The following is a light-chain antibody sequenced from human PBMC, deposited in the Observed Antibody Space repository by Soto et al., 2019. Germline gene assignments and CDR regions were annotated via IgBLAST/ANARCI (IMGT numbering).Light chain of an antibody. CDR1: QGVTTN. V-gene: IGKV3-15*01. CDR2: DVS. J-gene: IGKJ5*01. Sequence: EIVMTRXXAPLSVSPGERATLXCRAGQGVTTNFAWYQQKSGQSPRLLIYDVSIRATGVPARFSATGSETDFTLTISGLQSEDSAVYFCQQYNNWPFSFGQATRLEIK. CDR3: QQYNNWPFS.